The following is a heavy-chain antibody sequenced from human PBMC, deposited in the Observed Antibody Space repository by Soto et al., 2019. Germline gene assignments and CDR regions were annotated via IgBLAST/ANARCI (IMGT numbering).Heavy chain of an antibody. CDR3: AREWRTNYGDYGNFDY. CDR1: GFSFSIYW. J-gene: IGHJ4*02. V-gene: IGHV3-7*03. CDR2: IMRDGSEK. D-gene: IGHD4-17*01. Sequence: GGSLRLSCAASGFSFSIYWMSWVRQAPGKGLEWVANIMRDGSEKYYVDSVKGRFTISRDNAKNSLYLQMNSLRAEDTAVYYCAREWRTNYGDYGNFDYWGQGTLVTVSS.